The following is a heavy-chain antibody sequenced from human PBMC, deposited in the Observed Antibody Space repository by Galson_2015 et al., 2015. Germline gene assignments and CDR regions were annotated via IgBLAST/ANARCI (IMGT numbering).Heavy chain of an antibody. J-gene: IGHJ3*02. CDR2: INPSGGST. CDR1: GYTFTSYY. D-gene: IGHD3-10*01. V-gene: IGHV1-46*01. Sequence: SVKVSCKASGYTFTSYYMHWVRQAPGQGLEWMGIINPSGGSTSYAQKFQGRVTMTRDTSTSTVYMELSSLRSEDTAVYYCAREGVYYGSGSYYHDAFDIWGQGTMVTVSS. CDR3: AREGVYYGSGSYYHDAFDI.